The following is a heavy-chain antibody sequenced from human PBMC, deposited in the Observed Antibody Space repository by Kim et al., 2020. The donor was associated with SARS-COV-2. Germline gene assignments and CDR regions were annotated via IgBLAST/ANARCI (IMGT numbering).Heavy chain of an antibody. Sequence: ASVKVSCKASGYTFTSYGISWVRQAPGQGLEWMGWISAYNGNTNYAQKLQGRVTMTTDTSTSTAYMELRSLRSDDTAVYYCARDRLLLWFGERDYWGQGTLVTVSS. V-gene: IGHV1-18*01. CDR1: GYTFTSYG. CDR3: ARDRLLLWFGERDY. CDR2: ISAYNGNT. J-gene: IGHJ4*02. D-gene: IGHD3-10*01.